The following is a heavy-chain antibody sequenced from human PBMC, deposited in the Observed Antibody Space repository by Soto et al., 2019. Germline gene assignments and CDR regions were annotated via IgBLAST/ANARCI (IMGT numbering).Heavy chain of an antibody. Sequence: TSETLSLTCAVYGGSFSGYYWSWIRQPPGKGLEWIGEINHSGSTNYNPSLKSRVTISVDTSKNQFSLKLSSVTAADTAVYYCARGLLRYFVHGMDVWGQGTTVTVSS. CDR1: GGSFSGYY. CDR3: ARGLLRYFVHGMDV. V-gene: IGHV4-34*01. CDR2: INHSGST. D-gene: IGHD3-9*01. J-gene: IGHJ6*02.